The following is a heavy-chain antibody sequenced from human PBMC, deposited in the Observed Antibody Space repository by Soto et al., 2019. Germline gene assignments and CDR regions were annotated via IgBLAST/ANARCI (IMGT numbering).Heavy chain of an antibody. CDR3: TTEGGDILTGSFDP. CDR2: IKSKTDGGTT. CDR1: GFTFSNAW. J-gene: IGHJ5*02. Sequence: GGSLRLSCAASGFTFSNAWMSWVRQAPGKGLEWVGRIKSKTDGGTTDYAAPVKGRFTISRDDSKNTLYLQMNSLKTEDTAVYYCTTEGGDILTGSFDPWGQGTLVTVSS. D-gene: IGHD3-9*01. V-gene: IGHV3-15*01.